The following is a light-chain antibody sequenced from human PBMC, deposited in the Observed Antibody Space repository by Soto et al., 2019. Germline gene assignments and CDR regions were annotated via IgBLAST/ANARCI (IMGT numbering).Light chain of an antibody. CDR3: QQYNNWHQT. J-gene: IGKJ2*01. CDR2: GAF. V-gene: IGKV3-15*01. Sequence: EIVMTQSPATLSVSPGERATLSCRASQSVSSNLAWYQQKPGQAPRLLIYGAFTRATGIPARFSGSGSGTEFTLTISSLQSEDFAVDDCQQYNNWHQTFGQGTKLEIK. CDR1: QSVSSN.